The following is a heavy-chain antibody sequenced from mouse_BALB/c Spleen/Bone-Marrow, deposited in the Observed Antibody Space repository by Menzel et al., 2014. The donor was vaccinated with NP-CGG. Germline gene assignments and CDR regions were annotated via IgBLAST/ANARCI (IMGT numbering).Heavy chain of an antibody. CDR1: GFTFSSFG. CDR3: ARSPYDYAAMDY. J-gene: IGHJ4*01. CDR2: ISSGSSTI. Sequence: EVKVVESGGGLVQPGGSRKLPCAASGFTFSSFGMHWVRQAPEKGLEWVAYISSGSSTIYYADTVKGRFTISRDNPKNTLFLQMTSLRSKDTAMYYCARSPYDYAAMDYWGQGTSVTVSS. D-gene: IGHD2-4*01. V-gene: IGHV5-17*02.